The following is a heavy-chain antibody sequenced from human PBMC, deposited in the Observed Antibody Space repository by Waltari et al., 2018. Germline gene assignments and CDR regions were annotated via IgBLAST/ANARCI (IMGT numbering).Heavy chain of an antibody. J-gene: IGHJ4*02. CDR2: INRSGST. CDR1: GGSFSGYY. D-gene: IGHD6-6*01. CDR3: ASPGYSSSRREDY. Sequence: QVQLQQWGAGLLKPSETLSLTCAVYGGSFSGYYWSWIRQPPGRGRGWIGEINRSGSTNYNPSRRSRVTISVDTSKNPFSLKLSSVTAADTAVYYCASPGYSSSRREDYWGQGTLVTVSS. V-gene: IGHV4-34*01.